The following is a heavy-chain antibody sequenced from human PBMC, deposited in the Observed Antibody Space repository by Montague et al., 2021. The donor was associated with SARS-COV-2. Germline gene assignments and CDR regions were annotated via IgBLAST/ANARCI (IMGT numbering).Heavy chain of an antibody. Sequence: QSGAEVKKPGESLKISCKGSGYRFSSYWIGWVRQMSGKGLEWMGIIYPGDSDTRYSPSFQGRVTISADKSITTAYLQWSSLKASDTAMYYCARRIHGTYYFDYWGQGTLVTVSS. CDR2: IYPGDSDT. CDR3: ARRIHGTYYFDY. J-gene: IGHJ4*02. D-gene: IGHD1-14*01. CDR1: GYRFSSYW. V-gene: IGHV5-51*01.